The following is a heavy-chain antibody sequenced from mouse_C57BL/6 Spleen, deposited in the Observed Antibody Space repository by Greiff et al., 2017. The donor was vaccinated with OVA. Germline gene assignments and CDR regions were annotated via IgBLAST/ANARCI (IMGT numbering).Heavy chain of an antibody. Sequence: VQLQQSGAELVRPGASVTLSCKASGYTFTDYEMHWVKQTPVHGLEWIGAIDPETGGTAYNQKFKGKAILTADKSSSTAYMELRSLTSEDSAVYYCTRAYDSAGFAYWGQGTLVTVSA. CDR1: GYTFTDYE. CDR3: TRAYDSAGFAY. J-gene: IGHJ3*01. V-gene: IGHV1-15*01. CDR2: IDPETGGT. D-gene: IGHD2-4*01.